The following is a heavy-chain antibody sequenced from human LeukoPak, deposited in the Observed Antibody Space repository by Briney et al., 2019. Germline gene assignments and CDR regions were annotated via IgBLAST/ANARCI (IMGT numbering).Heavy chain of an antibody. CDR1: GYTFTSYY. CDR2: INPSGGST. Sequence: ASVKVSCKASGYTFTSYYMHWVRQAPGQGLEWMGIINPSGGSTSYAQKFQGRVTMTRDTSTSTVYMELSSLRSEDTAVYYCARVHYDILTGYYRPPENNWLDPWGQGTLVTVSS. V-gene: IGHV1-46*01. CDR3: ARVHYDILTGYYRPPENNWLDP. D-gene: IGHD3-9*01. J-gene: IGHJ5*02.